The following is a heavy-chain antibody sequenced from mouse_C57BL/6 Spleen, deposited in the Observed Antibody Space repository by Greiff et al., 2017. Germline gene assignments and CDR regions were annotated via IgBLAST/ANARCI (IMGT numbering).Heavy chain of an antibody. CDR3: ARGVYYGNLWYFDV. V-gene: IGHV5-17*01. CDR1: GFTFSDYG. CDR2: ISSGSSTI. J-gene: IGHJ1*03. Sequence: EVQRVESGGGLVKPGGSLKLSCAASGFTFSDYGMHWVRQAPEKGLAWVAYISSGSSTIYYADTVKGRFTISRDNAKNTLFLQMTSLRSEDTAMYYCARGVYYGNLWYFDVWGTGTTVTVSS. D-gene: IGHD2-1*01.